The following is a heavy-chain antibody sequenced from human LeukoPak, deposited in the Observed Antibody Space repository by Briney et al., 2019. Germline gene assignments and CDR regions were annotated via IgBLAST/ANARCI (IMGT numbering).Heavy chain of an antibody. CDR2: ISSSSSYI. Sequence: GGSLRLSCAASGFTFSSYSMNWVRQAPGKGLEWVSSISSSSSYIYYADSVKGRFTISRDNAKNSLYLQMNSLRAEDTAVYYCARDHWVGATTSAFDIWDQGTMVTVSS. J-gene: IGHJ3*02. V-gene: IGHV3-21*01. CDR3: ARDHWVGATTSAFDI. D-gene: IGHD1-26*01. CDR1: GFTFSSYS.